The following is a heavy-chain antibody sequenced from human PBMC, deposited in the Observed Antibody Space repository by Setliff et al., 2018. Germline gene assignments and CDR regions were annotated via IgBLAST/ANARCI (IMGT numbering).Heavy chain of an antibody. Sequence: SGGSLRLSCAASGFTFSSYAMHWVRQAPGKGLEWVAVISYDGSNKYYADSVKGRFTISRDNSKNTLYLQMNSLRAEDTAVYYCARDRLVVVAASTLDYWGQGTLVTVSS. D-gene: IGHD2-15*01. V-gene: IGHV3-30-3*01. CDR1: GFTFSSYA. J-gene: IGHJ4*02. CDR2: ISYDGSNK. CDR3: ARDRLVVVAASTLDY.